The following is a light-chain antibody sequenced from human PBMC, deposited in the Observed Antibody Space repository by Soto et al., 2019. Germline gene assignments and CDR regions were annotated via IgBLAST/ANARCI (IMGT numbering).Light chain of an antibody. CDR2: WAS. Sequence: DIVMTQSPESLAVSLGERDTINCKSSQSVFYSSNNKNYLTWYQQKPGQPPKLLIHWASTRESGVPDRFSGSGSETDFTLTISSLQAEDVAVYYCQQYYSLPLTFGGGTKVEIK. CDR1: QSVFYSSNNKNY. CDR3: QQYYSLPLT. J-gene: IGKJ4*01. V-gene: IGKV4-1*01.